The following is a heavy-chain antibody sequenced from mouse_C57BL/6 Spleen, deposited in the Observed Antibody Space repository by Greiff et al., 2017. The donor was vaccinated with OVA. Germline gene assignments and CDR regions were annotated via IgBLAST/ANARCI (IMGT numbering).Heavy chain of an antibody. J-gene: IGHJ4*01. CDR1: GYAFSSYW. CDR2: IYPGDGDT. D-gene: IGHD2-1*01. CDR3: ARWELPYAMYY. Sequence: QVTLKVSGAELVKPGASVKISCKASGYAFSSYWMNWVKQRPGKGLEWIGQIYPGDGDTNYNGKFKGKATLTADKSSSTAYMQLSSLTSEDSAVYFCARWELPYAMYYWGQGTSVTVSS. V-gene: IGHV1-80*01.